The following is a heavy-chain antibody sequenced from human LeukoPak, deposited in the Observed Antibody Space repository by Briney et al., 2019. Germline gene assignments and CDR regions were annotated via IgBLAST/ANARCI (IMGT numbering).Heavy chain of an antibody. CDR2: ISAYNGNT. CDR1: GYTFTSYG. J-gene: IGHJ6*02. Sequence: ASVKVSCKASGYTFTSYGIGWVRQAPGQGLEWMGWISAYNGNTNYAQKLQGRVTMTTDTSTSTAYMELRSLRSDDTAVYYCARDVVVATTYYYGMDVWGQGTTVTVSS. CDR3: ARDVVVATTYYYGMDV. D-gene: IGHD2-15*01. V-gene: IGHV1-18*01.